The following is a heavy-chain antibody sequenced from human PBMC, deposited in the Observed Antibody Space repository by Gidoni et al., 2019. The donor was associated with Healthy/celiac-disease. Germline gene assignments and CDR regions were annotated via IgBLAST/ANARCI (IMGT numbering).Heavy chain of an antibody. CDR3: ARAGIVGLWFGRQHDY. J-gene: IGHJ4*02. Sequence: QVQLVQSGAEVKKPGSSVKVSCKASGGTFSSYAISWVRQAPGQGLEGMGGIIPIFGTANYAQKFQGRVTITADESTSTAYMELSSLRSEDTAVYYCARAGIVGLWFGRQHDYWGQGTLVTVSS. CDR2: IIPIFGTA. CDR1: GGTFSSYA. V-gene: IGHV1-69*01. D-gene: IGHD3-10*01.